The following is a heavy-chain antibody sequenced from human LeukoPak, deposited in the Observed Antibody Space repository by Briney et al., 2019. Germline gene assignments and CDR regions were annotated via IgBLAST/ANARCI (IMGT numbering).Heavy chain of an antibody. CDR1: DYSIRSGYN. V-gene: IGHV4-38-2*02. D-gene: IGHD4-17*01. CDR3: ATSGATTVTTWGGSWFDP. CDR2: VSHTGST. Sequence: SETLSLTCTVSDYSIRSGYNWGWIRQPPGKGLEWIGSVSHTGSTDYNPSLKSRVTISVDTSKSQFSLKLRSVTAADTAVYYCATSGATTVTTWGGSWFDPWGQGTLVTVSS. J-gene: IGHJ5*02.